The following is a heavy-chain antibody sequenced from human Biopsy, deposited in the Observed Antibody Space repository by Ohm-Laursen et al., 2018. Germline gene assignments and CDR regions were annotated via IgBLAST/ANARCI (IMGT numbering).Heavy chain of an antibody. J-gene: IGHJ2*01. V-gene: IGHV4-31*03. Sequence: TLSLTCTVSGVSISVDGYFWAWIRQRPGKGLEWIGYISYNERTHYNPSLTSRLAISFDTSDNRISLQLRSVSVADTAVYYCVREPKTGTAEAWYFDLWGRGSPVTVPS. CDR2: ISYNERT. D-gene: IGHD3-9*01. CDR3: VREPKTGTAEAWYFDL. CDR1: GVSISVDGYF.